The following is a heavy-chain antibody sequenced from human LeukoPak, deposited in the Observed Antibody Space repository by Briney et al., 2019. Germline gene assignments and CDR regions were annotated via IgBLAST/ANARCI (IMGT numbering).Heavy chain of an antibody. V-gene: IGHV1-69*13. J-gene: IGHJ5*02. CDR1: GGTFSSYA. D-gene: IGHD3-22*01. Sequence: GASVKVSCKASGGTFSSYAISWVRQAPGQGLEWMGGIIPIFGTANYAQKFQGRVTITADESTSTAYMELSSLRSEDTAVYYCARLGESRDSSGYQLANWFDPWGQGTLVTVSS. CDR3: ARLGESRDSSGYQLANWFDP. CDR2: IIPIFGTA.